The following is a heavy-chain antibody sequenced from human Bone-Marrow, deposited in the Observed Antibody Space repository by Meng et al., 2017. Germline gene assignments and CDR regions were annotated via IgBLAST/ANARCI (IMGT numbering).Heavy chain of an antibody. CDR1: GYRFTSHW. Sequence: KVSCKGYGYRFTSHWIGWVRQMPGKGLEWMGIIFPEDSDIRYSPSFQGQVTISADKSTSTVYLQWSILRASDTAIYYCARNGGSPFDSWGQGTLVTGSS. CDR2: IFPEDSDI. J-gene: IGHJ4*02. CDR3: ARNGGSPFDS. V-gene: IGHV5-51*01.